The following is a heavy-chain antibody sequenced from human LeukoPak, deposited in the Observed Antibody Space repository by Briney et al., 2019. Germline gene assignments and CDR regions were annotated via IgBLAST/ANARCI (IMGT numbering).Heavy chain of an antibody. CDR1: GYTFTSYD. D-gene: IGHD3-22*01. CDR3: ARVASRSYIVDY. CDR2: VNPNSGNT. V-gene: IGHV1-8*01. Sequence: RASVKVSCKASGYTFTSYDIHWVRQATGQGLEWMGWVNPNSGNTGYVQKFQGRVTMTMKTSISTAYMELSSLKSEDTAVYYCARVASRSYIVDYWGQGTLVTVSS. J-gene: IGHJ4*02.